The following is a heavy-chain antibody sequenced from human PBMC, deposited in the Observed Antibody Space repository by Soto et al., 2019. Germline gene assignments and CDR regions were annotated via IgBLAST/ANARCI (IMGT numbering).Heavy chain of an antibody. V-gene: IGHV4-59*01. CDR2: IYYSGST. CDR3: AREVIYGMDV. D-gene: IGHD2-21*01. J-gene: IGHJ6*02. Sequence: QVQLQESGPGLVKPSETLSLTCSVSGGSISSYYWSWIRQPPGKGLEWIGYIYYSGSTNYNPSLKGRVPISGDTSKNQFSLKLSSVTAADTAVYYCAREVIYGMDVWGQGTTVTVSS. CDR1: GGSISSYY.